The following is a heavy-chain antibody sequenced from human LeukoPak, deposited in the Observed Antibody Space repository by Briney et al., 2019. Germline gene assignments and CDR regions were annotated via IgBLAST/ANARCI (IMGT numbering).Heavy chain of an antibody. CDR2: ISNSGGGT. Sequence: GGSLRLSCAASGFTFGNYAMGWVRQTPEKGLEWVSAISNSGGGTYYTDSVKGRFTISRDNAENTLYLQMNSLRAEDTAVYYCARDILPYYYYGMDVWGQGTTVTVSS. V-gene: IGHV3-23*01. J-gene: IGHJ6*02. D-gene: IGHD2/OR15-2a*01. CDR1: GFTFGNYA. CDR3: ARDILPYYYYGMDV.